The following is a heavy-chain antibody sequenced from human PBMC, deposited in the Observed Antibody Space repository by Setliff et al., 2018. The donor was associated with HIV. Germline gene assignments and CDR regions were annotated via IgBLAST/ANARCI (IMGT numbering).Heavy chain of an antibody. V-gene: IGHV4-34*01. CDR3: ARDHNSGFYSHYYFDV. J-gene: IGHJ6*03. Sequence: SETLSLTCAVYGGSFSGYCWSWIRQPPGKGLEWIGEINHSGSTNYNPSLKSRVTRSVDTSKKQFSLKLSSVTAADTAVYYCARDHNSGFYSHYYFDVWGKGTTVTVSS. CDR2: INHSGST. CDR1: GGSFSGYC. D-gene: IGHD1-26*01.